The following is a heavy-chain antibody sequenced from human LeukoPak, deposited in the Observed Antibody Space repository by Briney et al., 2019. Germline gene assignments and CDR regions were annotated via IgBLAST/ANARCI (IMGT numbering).Heavy chain of an antibody. CDR3: ARASVPTYYYGSSWFDP. V-gene: IGHV1-2*06. CDR2: INPNSGGT. D-gene: IGHD3-10*01. CDR1: GYTFTGYY. J-gene: IGHJ5*02. Sequence: ASVKVSCKASGYTFTGYYMHWVRQAPGQGLEWMGRINPNSGGTNYAQKFQGRVTMTRDTSISTAYMELSRLRSDDTAVYYCARASVPTYYYGSSWFDPWGQGTLVTVSS.